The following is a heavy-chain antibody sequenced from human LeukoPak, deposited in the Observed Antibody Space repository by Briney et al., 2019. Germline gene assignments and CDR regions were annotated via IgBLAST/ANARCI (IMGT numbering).Heavy chain of an antibody. Sequence: GGSLRLSCTVSGFTVSINSMSWVRQAPGKGLEWVSFIYSGGNTHYSDSVKGRFTISRDNSKNTLYLQMNSLRAEDTAVYYCARRAGEYSHPYDYWGQGTLVTVS. CDR1: GFTVSINS. CDR3: ARRAGEYSHPYDY. V-gene: IGHV3-53*01. D-gene: IGHD4-17*01. J-gene: IGHJ4*02. CDR2: IYSGGNT.